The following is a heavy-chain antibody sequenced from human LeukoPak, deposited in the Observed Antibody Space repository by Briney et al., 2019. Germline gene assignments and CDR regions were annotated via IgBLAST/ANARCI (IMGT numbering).Heavy chain of an antibody. CDR3: ARVWRYYGSGMGYFDY. D-gene: IGHD3-10*01. V-gene: IGHV3-23*01. J-gene: IGHJ4*02. CDR2: ISGSGGST. CDR1: GFTFSSDA. Sequence: GGSLRLSCAASGFTFSSDAMSWVRQAPGKGLEWVSAISGSGGSTYYADSVKGRFTISRDNSKNTLYLQMNSLRAEDTAVYYCARVWRYYGSGMGYFDYWGQGTLVTVSS.